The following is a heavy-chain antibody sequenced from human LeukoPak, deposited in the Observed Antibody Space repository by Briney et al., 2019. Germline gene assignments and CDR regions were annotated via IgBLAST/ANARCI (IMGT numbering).Heavy chain of an antibody. CDR1: GYTFTDSY. D-gene: IGHD1-1*01. V-gene: IGHV1-2*06. J-gene: IGHJ4*02. Sequence: GASVKVSCKASGYTFTDSYIHWVRQAPGERLELMGRINPKSGGTNYAGNSQGRVTLTRDTSISTAYMEVTTLKSDDTAIYYCVKDLREDSVTRGYWGQGTPVTVSS. CDR3: VKDLREDSVTRGY. CDR2: INPKSGGT.